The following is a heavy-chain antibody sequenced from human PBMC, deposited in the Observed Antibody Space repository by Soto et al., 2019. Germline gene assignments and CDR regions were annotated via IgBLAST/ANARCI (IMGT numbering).Heavy chain of an antibody. CDR2: IKSKTDGGTT. J-gene: IGHJ3*02. CDR3: TTDSSAYYTETDAFDI. Sequence: GGSLRLSCAASGFTFSNAWMSWVRQAPGKGLEWVGRIKSKTDGGTTDYAAPVKGRFTISRDDSKNTLYLQMNSLKTEDTAVYYCTTDSSAYYTETDAFDIWGQGTMVTVSS. CDR1: GFTFSNAW. D-gene: IGHD3-22*01. V-gene: IGHV3-15*01.